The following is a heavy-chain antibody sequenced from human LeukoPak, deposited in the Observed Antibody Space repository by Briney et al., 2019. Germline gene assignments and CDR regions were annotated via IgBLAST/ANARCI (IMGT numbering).Heavy chain of an antibody. D-gene: IGHD6-19*01. CDR2: ISGSGGST. J-gene: IGHJ4*02. CDR1: GFTFSSYA. Sequence: PGGSLRLSCAASGFTFSSYAMSWVRQAPGKGLEWVSAISGSGGSTYYADSVKGRFTISRDNSKNTLYLQMNSLRDEDTAVYYCARDRGSSGWYGSLDYWGQGTLVTVSS. V-gene: IGHV3-23*01. CDR3: ARDRGSSGWYGSLDY.